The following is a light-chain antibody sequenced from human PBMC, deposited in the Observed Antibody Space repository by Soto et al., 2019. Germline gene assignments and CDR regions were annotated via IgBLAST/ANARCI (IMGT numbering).Light chain of an antibody. Sequence: EIVLTQSPGTLSLSPGERVSLSCRTSQTINNNSFAWYQQKPGQAPRLLIYAASTRAAGIPDTFSGGGSGTDFTLTIPRLQPEDFALDYCQQYVSFPTTFGQQTKLEVK. CDR3: QQYVSFPTT. V-gene: IGKV3-20*01. CDR1: QTINNNS. J-gene: IGKJ2*01. CDR2: AAS.